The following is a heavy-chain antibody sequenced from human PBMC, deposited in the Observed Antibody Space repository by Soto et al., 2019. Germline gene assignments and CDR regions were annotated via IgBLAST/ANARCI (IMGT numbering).Heavy chain of an antibody. CDR1: EYSFANQW. D-gene: IGHD6-25*01. Sequence: GESLKISCKGSEYSFANQWIGWVRQMPGEGLEWVGIISPDTSRTLYSPSLQGQVTISVDKSISTVYLQWNSLRASDTAMYYCTKRLSDVSKPSPWLDSWGQGTLVTVSS. J-gene: IGHJ5*01. CDR3: TKRLSDVSKPSPWLDS. V-gene: IGHV5-51*01. CDR2: ISPDTSRT.